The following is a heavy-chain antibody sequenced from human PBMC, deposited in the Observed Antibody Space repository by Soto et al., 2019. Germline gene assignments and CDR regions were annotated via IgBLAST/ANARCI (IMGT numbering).Heavy chain of an antibody. CDR2: ISTYNGNT. V-gene: IGHV1-18*04. CDR3: ARFWDYGSGSSSLDH. J-gene: IGHJ4*02. CDR1: GYTFTAYG. Sequence: QVQLVQSGAEVKKPGASVKVSCKASGYTFTAYGIGWVRQAPGQGLESMGWISTYNGNTNYAQNLQARVSMTTDTSTSTAYMELRSLTSDDTAVYFCARFWDYGSGSSSLDHWGQGTLVTVSS. D-gene: IGHD3-10*01.